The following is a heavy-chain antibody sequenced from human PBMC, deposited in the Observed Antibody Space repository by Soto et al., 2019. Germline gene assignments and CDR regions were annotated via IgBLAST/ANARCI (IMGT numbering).Heavy chain of an antibody. D-gene: IGHD3-22*01. V-gene: IGHV1-69*10. CDR3: ARERSRYDRSGYYRPDY. Sequence: SAKVSCKASGDTFSSYAISWVRQAPGQGLEWMGGIIPILGTPNYAQKFQGRVTITADKSTSTAYMELSSLRSEDTAVYYCARERSRYDRSGYYRPDYWG. CDR2: IIPILGTP. CDR1: GDTFSSYA. J-gene: IGHJ4*01.